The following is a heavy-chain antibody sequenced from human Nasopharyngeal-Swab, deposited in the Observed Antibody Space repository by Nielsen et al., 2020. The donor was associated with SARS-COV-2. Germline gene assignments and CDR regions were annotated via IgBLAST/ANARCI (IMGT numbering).Heavy chain of an antibody. CDR1: GFTFSSYS. D-gene: IGHD3-3*01. CDR3: ARGGEGYDFWSGYLPYYYYGMDV. CDR2: ISSSSSTI. J-gene: IGHJ6*02. Sequence: GESLKISCAASGFTFSSYSMNWVRQAPGKGLEWVSYISSSSSTIYYADSVKGRFTISRDNAKNSLYLQMNSLRDEDTAVYYCARGGEGYDFWSGYLPYYYYGMDVWGQGTTVTVSS. V-gene: IGHV3-48*02.